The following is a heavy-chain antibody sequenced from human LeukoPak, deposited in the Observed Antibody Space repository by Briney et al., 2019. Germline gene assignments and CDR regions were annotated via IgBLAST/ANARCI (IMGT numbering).Heavy chain of an antibody. Sequence: GGSLRLSCAASGFTFSTYGMHWVRQAPGEGLEWVAFIRNDGSNKYYADSVKGRFTISRDNSKNTLYLQMNSLRAEDTAVYYCAKDWPYNYDSSGLFHDYWGQGTLVTVSS. J-gene: IGHJ4*02. D-gene: IGHD3-22*01. V-gene: IGHV3-30*02. CDR1: GFTFSTYG. CDR2: IRNDGSNK. CDR3: AKDWPYNYDSSGLFHDY.